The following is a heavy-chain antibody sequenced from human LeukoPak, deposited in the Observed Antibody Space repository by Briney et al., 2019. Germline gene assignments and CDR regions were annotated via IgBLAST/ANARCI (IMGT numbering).Heavy chain of an antibody. CDR2: ISAYNGNT. CDR1: GYTFTSYG. J-gene: IGHJ6*02. V-gene: IGHV1-18*01. CDR3: ARDKTAAGLGVYYYYGMDV. Sequence: ASVKVSCKASGYTFTSYGISWVRQAPGEGVEWMGWISAYNGNTNYAQKLQGRVTMTTDTSTSTAYMELRSLRSDNTAVYYCARDKTAAGLGVYYYYGMDVWGQGTTVTVSS. D-gene: IGHD6-13*01.